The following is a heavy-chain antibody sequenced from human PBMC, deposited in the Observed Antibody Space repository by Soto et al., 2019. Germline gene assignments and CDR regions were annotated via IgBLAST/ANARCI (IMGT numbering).Heavy chain of an antibody. V-gene: IGHV1-69*13. CDR3: ASVRKYSSPEAYGLYYGMDV. CDR1: GGTFSSYA. Sequence: SVKVSCKASGGTFSSYAISWVRQAPGQGLEWMGGIIPIFGTANYAQKFQGRVTITADESTSTAYMELSSLRSEDTAVYYCASVRKYSSPEAYGLYYGMDVWGQGTTVTVSS. CDR2: IIPIFGTA. D-gene: IGHD6-6*01. J-gene: IGHJ6*02.